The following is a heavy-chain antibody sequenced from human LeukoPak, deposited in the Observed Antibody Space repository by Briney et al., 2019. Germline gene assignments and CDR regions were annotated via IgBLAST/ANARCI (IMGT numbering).Heavy chain of an antibody. Sequence: GGSLRLSCAASGFSFNTYAMHWVRQAPGKGLEWVALIYYDGSNKYYADSVKGRFTISRDNSKNTLYLQMNSLRAEDTAVYYCVRDPYGSGTYTLDYWGQGTLVTVSS. D-gene: IGHD3-10*01. CDR1: GFSFNTYA. J-gene: IGHJ4*02. V-gene: IGHV3-33*08. CDR2: IYYDGSNK. CDR3: VRDPYGSGTYTLDY.